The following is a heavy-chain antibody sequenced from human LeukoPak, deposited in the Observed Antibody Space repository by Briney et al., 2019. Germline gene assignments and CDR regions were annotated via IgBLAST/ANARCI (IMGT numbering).Heavy chain of an antibody. V-gene: IGHV3-72*01. D-gene: IGHD2/OR15-2a*01. CDR3: TTDLGLGGVFYHVY. Sequence: GGSLRLSCAASGFTFGDHYMDWVRQAPGKGLEWVGRMRNRGNSYTAEYAASVKDRFTISRDDSESSLYLQMNSLKIEDTAVYYCTTDLGLGGVFYHVYWGQGTLVTVSS. CDR1: GFTFGDHY. CDR2: MRNRGNSYTA. J-gene: IGHJ4*02.